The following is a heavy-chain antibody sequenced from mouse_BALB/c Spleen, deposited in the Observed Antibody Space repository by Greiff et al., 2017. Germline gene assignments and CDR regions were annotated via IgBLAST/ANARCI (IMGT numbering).Heavy chain of an antibody. CDR2: INPSTGYT. Sequence: VKLQESGAELAKPGASVKMSCKASGYTFTSYWMHWVKQRPGQGLEWIGYINPSTGYTEYNQKFKDKATLTADKSSSTAYMQLSSLTSEDSAVYYCARNDDYYAMDYWGQGTSVTVSS. CDR1: GYTFTSYW. CDR3: ARNDDYYAMDY. V-gene: IGHV1-7*01. J-gene: IGHJ4*01.